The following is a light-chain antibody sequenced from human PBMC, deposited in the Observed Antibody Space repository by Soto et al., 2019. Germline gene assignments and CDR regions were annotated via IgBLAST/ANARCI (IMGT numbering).Light chain of an antibody. V-gene: IGKV3-20*01. CDR1: QSVSSSY. Sequence: EVGFTQSPGTLSVYPGERATLSCRASQSVSSSYLAWYQQKPGQAPRLLIYGASSRATGIPDRFTGSGSGTDFTLTISRLEPEDFAVFYCHQYGSSPQTFGQGTNVDI. CDR2: GAS. CDR3: HQYGSSPQT. J-gene: IGKJ1*01.